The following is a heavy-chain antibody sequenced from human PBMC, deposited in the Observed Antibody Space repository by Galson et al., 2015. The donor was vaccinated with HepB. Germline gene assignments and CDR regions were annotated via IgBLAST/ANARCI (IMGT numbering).Heavy chain of an antibody. Sequence: SLRLSCAASGFTFSSYAMHWVRQAPGKGLEWVAVISYDGSNKYYSDFVKGRFTISRDTSKNTLYLQMNSLRAEDTAVYYCARVFGPSGYIDYWGQGTLVTVSS. D-gene: IGHD3-22*01. CDR3: ARVFGPSGYIDY. CDR2: ISYDGSNK. CDR1: GFTFSSYA. V-gene: IGHV3-30-3*01. J-gene: IGHJ4*02.